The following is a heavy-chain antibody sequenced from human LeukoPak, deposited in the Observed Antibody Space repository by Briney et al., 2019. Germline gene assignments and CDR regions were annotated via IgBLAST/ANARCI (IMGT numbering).Heavy chain of an antibody. V-gene: IGHV3-21*01. CDR2: ISSSSSYI. J-gene: IGHJ4*02. Sequence: PGGSLRLSCAASGFTFNRYNMNWVRRAPGKGLEWVSSISSSSSYIYYADSVKGRFTISRDNAKNSLYLQMNSLRAEDTAVYYCARDGAPDDSSGYYVNNYFDYWGQGTLVTVSS. CDR1: GFTFNRYN. D-gene: IGHD3-22*01. CDR3: ARDGAPDDSSGYYVNNYFDY.